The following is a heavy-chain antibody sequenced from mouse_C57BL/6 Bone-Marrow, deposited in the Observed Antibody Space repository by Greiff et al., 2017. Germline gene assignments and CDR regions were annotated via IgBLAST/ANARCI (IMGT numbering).Heavy chain of an antibody. Sequence: QVQLKQPGAELVKPGASVKMSCKASGYTFTSYWITWVKQRPGQGLEWIGDIYPGSGSTNYNEKFKSKATLTVDTSSSPAYMQLSSLTSEDSAVYYWARPYYSNYWYFDVWGTGTTVTVSS. D-gene: IGHD2-5*01. CDR1: GYTFTSYW. CDR3: ARPYYSNYWYFDV. CDR2: IYPGSGST. V-gene: IGHV1-55*01. J-gene: IGHJ1*03.